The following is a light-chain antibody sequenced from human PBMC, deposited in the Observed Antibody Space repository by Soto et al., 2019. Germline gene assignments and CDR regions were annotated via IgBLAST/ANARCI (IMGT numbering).Light chain of an antibody. V-gene: IGLV2-23*02. CDR2: EVD. J-gene: IGLJ3*02. CDR1: NSDVGSYNL. Sequence: QSALTQPASVSGSPGQSITISCTGTNSDVGSYNLVSWYQQHPGKAPKLIIYEVDKRPSGVSNRFSGSKSGTTASLTLSGLQADDEADYYCCSFAGTSTYWVFGGWTQLTVL. CDR3: CSFAGTSTYWV.